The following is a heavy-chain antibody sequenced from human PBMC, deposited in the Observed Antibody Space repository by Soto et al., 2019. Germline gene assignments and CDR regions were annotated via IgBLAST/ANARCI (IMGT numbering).Heavy chain of an antibody. V-gene: IGHV3-23*01. J-gene: IGHJ6*02. CDR2: ISGSGGST. CDR3: AKEHGQWWYSYGMDV. Sequence: GGSLRLSCAASGFTFSSYVMSWVRQAPGKGLEWVSAISGSGGSTYYADSVKGRFTISRDNSKNTLYLQMNSLRAEDTAVYYCAKEHGQWWYSYGMDVWGQGTTVTVPS. D-gene: IGHD2-15*01. CDR1: GFTFSSYV.